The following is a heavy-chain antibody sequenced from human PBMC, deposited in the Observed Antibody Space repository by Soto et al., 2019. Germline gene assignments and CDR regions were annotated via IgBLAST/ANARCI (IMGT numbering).Heavy chain of an antibody. J-gene: IGHJ4*02. CDR1: GFTFNIYA. CDR3: AKDRYLDHDSRGYLFDN. D-gene: IGHD3-22*01. CDR2: ISRYGDFT. V-gene: IGHV3-23*01. Sequence: GGSLRLSCAASGFTFNIYAMAWVRQAPGKGLEWVSAISRYGDFTYYADSVEGRFTISRDNSKNTLYLQMNSLRAEDTALYYCAKDRYLDHDSRGYLFDNWGQGTLVTVSS.